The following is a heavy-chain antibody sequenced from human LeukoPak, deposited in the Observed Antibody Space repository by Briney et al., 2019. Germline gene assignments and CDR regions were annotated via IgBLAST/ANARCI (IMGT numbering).Heavy chain of an antibody. D-gene: IGHD6-13*01. Sequence: PGRSLRLSCKGSGFTFGDYAMNWVRQAPGKGLEWVGFIRSKTYGGTADYGASVKGIFTISRDDSKGIDYLQIDSLKTGDTAFYYCIRADSSTWRGWFDPWGQGTLVTVPS. V-gene: IGHV3-49*04. CDR3: IRADSSTWRGWFDP. CDR2: IRSKTYGGTA. CDR1: GFTFGDYA. J-gene: IGHJ5*01.